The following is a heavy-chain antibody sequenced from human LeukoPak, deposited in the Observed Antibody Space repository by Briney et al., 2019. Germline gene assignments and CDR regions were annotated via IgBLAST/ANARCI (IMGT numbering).Heavy chain of an antibody. Sequence: GGSLRLSCAASGFTFSSYGMHWVRQAPGKGLEWVAVISYDGSNKYYADSVKGRFTISRDNSKNTLYLQMNSLRAEDTAVYYCARDYDILTGYPDYWGQGTLVTVSS. D-gene: IGHD3-9*01. CDR2: ISYDGSNK. CDR1: GFTFSSYG. V-gene: IGHV3-30*19. J-gene: IGHJ4*02. CDR3: ARDYDILTGYPDY.